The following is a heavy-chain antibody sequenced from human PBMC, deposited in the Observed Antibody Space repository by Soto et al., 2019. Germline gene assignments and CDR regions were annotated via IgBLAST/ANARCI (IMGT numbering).Heavy chain of an antibody. J-gene: IGHJ5*02. V-gene: IGHV3-48*04. Sequence: GGSLRLSCAASGFTFSSYSMNWVRQAPGKGLEWVSYISSSSSTIYYADSVKGRFTISRDNAKNSLYLQMNSLRAEDTAVYYCARGRKARHYYDSSGNGCDPGGQGTLVTGSS. CDR3: ARGRKARHYYDSSGNGCDP. D-gene: IGHD3-22*01. CDR2: ISSSSSTI. CDR1: GFTFSSYS.